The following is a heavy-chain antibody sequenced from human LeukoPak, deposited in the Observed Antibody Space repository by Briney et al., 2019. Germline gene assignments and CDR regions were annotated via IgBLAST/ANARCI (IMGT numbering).Heavy chain of an antibody. CDR1: GYSFTSYW. CDR3: ARPHSSGWYPIVAFDI. D-gene: IGHD6-19*01. CDR2: IYPGDSDT. Sequence: GESLKISCKGSGYSFTSYWIGWVRQMPGKGLEWMGIIYPGDSDTRYSPSFQGQVTISADKSISTAYLQWSSLKASDTAMYYCARPHSSGWYPIVAFDIRGQGTMVTVSS. V-gene: IGHV5-51*01. J-gene: IGHJ3*02.